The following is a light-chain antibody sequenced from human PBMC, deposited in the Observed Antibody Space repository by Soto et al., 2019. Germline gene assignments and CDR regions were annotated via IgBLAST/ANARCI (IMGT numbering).Light chain of an antibody. CDR2: DVN. CDR3: SSYTTSHTRV. CDR1: SSDVGGYDF. Sequence: QSALTQPASVSGSPGQSITISGTGTSSDVGGYDFVSWYQHHPGKAPKLMIFDVNNRPAGLSNRFSGSKSGSTASLTISGLQTEDEADYYCSSYTTSHTRVFGTGTKVTV. J-gene: IGLJ1*01. V-gene: IGLV2-14*01.